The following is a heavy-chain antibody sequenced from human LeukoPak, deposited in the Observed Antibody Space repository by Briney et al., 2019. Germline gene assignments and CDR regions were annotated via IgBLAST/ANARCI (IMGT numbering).Heavy chain of an antibody. V-gene: IGHV4-59*01. J-gene: IGHJ4*02. Sequence: PSETLSLTCTASDDSISRDFWTWIRQPPRKGLEWIGYIRYSGRTEYNPSLKSRVTISIQTSKNQFSLKLTSVTAADTAIYCCARLPDVSGWPFDYWGQGILVTVSS. CDR3: ARLPDVSGWPFDY. D-gene: IGHD6-19*01. CDR2: IRYSGRT. CDR1: DDSISRDF.